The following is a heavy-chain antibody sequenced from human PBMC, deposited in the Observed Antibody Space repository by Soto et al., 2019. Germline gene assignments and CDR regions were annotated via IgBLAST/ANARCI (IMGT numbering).Heavy chain of an antibody. CDR2: IYGNGRST. J-gene: IGHJ4*02. Sequence: EVQLLESGGGLVQPAGSLRLSCAASGFTFSIYTMSWFRQAPGKGLEWVSSIYGNGRSTFYSASVKGRFTIFRDNSGNTVYLQMSSLRAEDTAIYYCAKDFTPDSRWDIDYWGQGSLVTVSS. CDR1: GFTFSIYT. V-gene: IGHV3-23*01. CDR3: AKDFTPDSRWDIDY. D-gene: IGHD1-26*01.